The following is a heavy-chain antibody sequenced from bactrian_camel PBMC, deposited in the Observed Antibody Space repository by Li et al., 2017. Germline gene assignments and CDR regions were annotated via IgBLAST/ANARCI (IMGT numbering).Heavy chain of an antibody. V-gene: IGHV3S54*01. CDR2: IRRDGGET. CDR3: AAEGCGVEQDNY. CDR1: GHSRGSNC. Sequence: QVQLVESGGGSVQAGGSLRLSCYVSGHSRGSNCVGWYRLPPGRAPAELEGIAAIRRDGGETWYAASVKVRFTISLDNAKNTLYLQMNALTLEDTAVYHCAAEGCGVEQDNYEGHGTQVTVS. J-gene: IGHJ4*01.